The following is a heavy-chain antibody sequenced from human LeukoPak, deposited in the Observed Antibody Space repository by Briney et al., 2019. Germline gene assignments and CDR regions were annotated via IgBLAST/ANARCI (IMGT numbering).Heavy chain of an antibody. D-gene: IGHD1-26*01. CDR2: VHDTGST. Sequence: TSETLSLTCIVSGSSVSTFYWSWLRQSPGTGLEWIGFVHDTGSTAYNPSLKSRVTISLETSKNQLSLMLTSVTAADTAMYYCAGGSTDVYRYLDVWGRGTLVTVSS. CDR3: AGGSTDVYRYLDV. CDR1: GSSVSTFY. V-gene: IGHV4-59*02. J-gene: IGHJ2*01.